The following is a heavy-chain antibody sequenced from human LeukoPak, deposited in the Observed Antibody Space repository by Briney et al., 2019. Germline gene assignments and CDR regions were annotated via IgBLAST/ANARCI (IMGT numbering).Heavy chain of an antibody. CDR3: ARGYGSGSYYYFDY. J-gene: IGHJ4*02. CDR2: ISPSGGST. V-gene: IGHV1-46*01. CDR1: GYTFTSYA. Sequence: ASVTVSCKASGYTFTSYAMNWVRQAPGQGLEWMGIISPSGGSTSYAQKFQGRVTMTRDMSTSTVYMELSSLRSEDTAVYYCARGYGSGSYYYFDYWGQGTLVTVSS. D-gene: IGHD3-10*01.